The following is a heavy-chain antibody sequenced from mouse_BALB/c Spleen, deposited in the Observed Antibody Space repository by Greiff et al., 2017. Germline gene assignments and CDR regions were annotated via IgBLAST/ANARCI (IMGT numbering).Heavy chain of an antibody. D-gene: IGHD1-1*01. V-gene: IGHV14-3*02. J-gene: IGHJ2*01. CDR3: ARWYYGSSYEDD. Sequence: EVQLQQSGAELVKPGASVKLSCTASGFNIKDTYMHWVKQRPEQGLEWIGRIDPANGNTKYDPKFQGKATITADTSSNTAYLQLSSLTSEDTAVYYCARWYYGSSYEDDWGQGTTLTVSS. CDR1: GFNIKDTY. CDR2: IDPANGNT.